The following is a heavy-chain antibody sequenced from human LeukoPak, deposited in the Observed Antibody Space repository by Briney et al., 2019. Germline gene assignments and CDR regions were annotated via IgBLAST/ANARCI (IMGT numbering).Heavy chain of an antibody. J-gene: IGHJ4*02. V-gene: IGHV1-18*01. CDR1: GYTFTSYG. Sequence: ASVKVSCKASGYTFTSYGISWVRQAPGQGLEWMGWISAYNDNTNYAQKLHGRVTMTTNTTTSTAYMELRSMRSEKTAVYYCSRDIRYYYDSSGYYLDYWGQGTMVTVSS. CDR3: SRDIRYYYDSSGYYLDY. D-gene: IGHD3-22*01. CDR2: ISAYNDNT.